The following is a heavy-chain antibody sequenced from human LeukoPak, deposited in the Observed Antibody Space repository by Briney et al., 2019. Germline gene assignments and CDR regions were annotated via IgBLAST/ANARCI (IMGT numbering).Heavy chain of an antibody. CDR1: GFSLTTSGMC. J-gene: IGHJ4*02. Sequence: SGPTLVKPTQTLTLTCTFSGFSLTTSGMCVSWIRQPPGKALEWLARIDWDEDKYFSTSLKTRLTISKDTSKNQVVLTMTNVDRVDTATYFCARMGCGSYPNYFDYWGQGTLVTVSS. CDR3: ARMGCGSYPNYFDY. CDR2: IDWDEDK. V-gene: IGHV2-70*11. D-gene: IGHD1-26*01.